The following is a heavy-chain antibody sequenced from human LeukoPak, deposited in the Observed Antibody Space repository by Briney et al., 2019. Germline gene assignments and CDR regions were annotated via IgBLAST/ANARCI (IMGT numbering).Heavy chain of an antibody. V-gene: IGHV4-34*01. CDR1: GGSFSGYY. D-gene: IGHD1-26*01. CDR2: INHSGST. J-gene: IGHJ3*02. Sequence: SETLSLICAVYGGSFSGYYWSWIRQPPGKGLEWIGEINHSGSTNYNPSLKSRVTISVDTSKNQFSLKLSSVTAADTAVYYCARGELLLDAFDIWGQGTMVTVSS. CDR3: ARGELLLDAFDI.